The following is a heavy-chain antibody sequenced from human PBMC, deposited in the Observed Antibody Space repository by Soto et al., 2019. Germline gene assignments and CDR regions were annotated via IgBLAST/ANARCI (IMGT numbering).Heavy chain of an antibody. CDR2: ISAYNGNT. Sequence: VASVKVSCNASGYTFTSYGISWVQQAPGQGLEWMGWISAYNGNTNYAQKLQGRVTMTTDTSTSTAYMELRSLRSDDTAVYYCARDGKDYGDNDYWGQGTLVTVSS. CDR1: GYTFTSYG. V-gene: IGHV1-18*01. J-gene: IGHJ4*02. CDR3: ARDGKDYGDNDY. D-gene: IGHD4-17*01.